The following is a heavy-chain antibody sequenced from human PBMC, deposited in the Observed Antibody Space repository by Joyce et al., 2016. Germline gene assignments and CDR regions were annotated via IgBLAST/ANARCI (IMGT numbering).Heavy chain of an antibody. Sequence: EVQLLESGGGLVQPWGSLILSCAAAGFTFSSFGMSWVRQAPGKGLEWVSAISGSGGSTYYADSVKGRFTISRDNTKNTLYLQMNSLRAEDTAVYYCAKDTITMVVVVILDYWGQGTLVTVSS. D-gene: IGHD3-22*01. CDR2: ISGSGGST. CDR1: GFTFSSFG. CDR3: AKDTITMVVVVILDY. J-gene: IGHJ4*02. V-gene: IGHV3-23*01.